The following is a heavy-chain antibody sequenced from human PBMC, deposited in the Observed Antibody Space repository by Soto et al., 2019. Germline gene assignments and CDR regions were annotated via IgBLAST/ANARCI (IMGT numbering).Heavy chain of an antibody. D-gene: IGHD3-22*01. CDR1: GYTFTSYG. CDR3: ARAQVIGDSSGYYGYYFDY. CDR2: ISAYNGNT. J-gene: IGHJ4*02. Sequence: GASVKVSCEASGYTFTSYGISWVRQAPGQGLEWMGWISAYNGNTNYAQKLQGRVTMTTDTSTSTAYMELRSLRSDDTAVYYCARAQVIGDSSGYYGYYFDYWGQGTLVTVSS. V-gene: IGHV1-18*01.